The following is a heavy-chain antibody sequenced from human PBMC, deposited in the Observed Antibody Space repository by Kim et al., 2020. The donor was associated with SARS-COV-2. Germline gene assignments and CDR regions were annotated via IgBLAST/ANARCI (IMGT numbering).Heavy chain of an antibody. Sequence: SETLSLTCTVSGGSISSGGYYWSWIRQHPGMGLEWIGYIYYSGSTYYNPSLKSRVTISVDTSKNQFSLKLSSVTAADTAVYYCARAASTIFGVVNHFDYWGQGTLVTVSS. CDR3: ARAASTIFGVVNHFDY. D-gene: IGHD3-3*01. V-gene: IGHV4-31*03. CDR1: GGSISSGGYY. J-gene: IGHJ4*02. CDR2: IYYSGST.